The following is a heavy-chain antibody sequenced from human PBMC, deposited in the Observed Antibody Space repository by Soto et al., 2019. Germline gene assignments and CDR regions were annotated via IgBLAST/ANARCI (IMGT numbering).Heavy chain of an antibody. CDR2: IYFSGNT. J-gene: IGHJ5*02. V-gene: IGHV4-39*01. CDR3: ARQDRDSSPPKGFDP. CDR1: GGSTSSRSHY. D-gene: IGHD6-13*01. Sequence: PSETLSLTCTVSGGSTSSRSHYWGWIRQPPGKGLEWIGSIYFSGNTYYNPSLKSRVTISVDTSKNQFSLKLSSVTAADTAVYHCARQDRDSSPPKGFDPWGQGTLVTVS.